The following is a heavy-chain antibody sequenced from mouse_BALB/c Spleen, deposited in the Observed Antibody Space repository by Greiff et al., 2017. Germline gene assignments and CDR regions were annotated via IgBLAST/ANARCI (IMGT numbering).Heavy chain of an antibody. Sequence: EVMLVESGGGLVQPGGSMKLSCVASGFTFSNYWMNWVRQSPEKGLEWVAEIRLKSNNYATHYAESVKGRFTISRDDSKSSVYLQMNNLRAEDTGIYYCTPRDGNYYYAMDYWGQGTSVTVSS. CDR2: IRLKSNNYAT. CDR3: TPRDGNYYYAMDY. V-gene: IGHV6-6*02. CDR1: GFTFSNYW. J-gene: IGHJ4*01. D-gene: IGHD2-1*01.